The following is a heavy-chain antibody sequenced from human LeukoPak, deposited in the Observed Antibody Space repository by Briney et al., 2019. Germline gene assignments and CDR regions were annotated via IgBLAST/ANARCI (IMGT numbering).Heavy chain of an antibody. Sequence: SETLSLTCTVSGGSISSYYWSWIRQPPGKGLEWIGYIYYSGSTNYNPSLKSRVTISVDTSKNQFSLKLSSVTAADTAVYYCARDRAHNWFDPWGQGTLVTVSS. V-gene: IGHV4-59*01. CDR2: IYYSGST. CDR1: GGSISSYY. CDR3: ARDRAHNWFDP. J-gene: IGHJ5*02.